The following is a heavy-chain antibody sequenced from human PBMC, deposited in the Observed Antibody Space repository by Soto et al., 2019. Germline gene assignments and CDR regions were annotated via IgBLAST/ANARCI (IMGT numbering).Heavy chain of an antibody. CDR3: AKTYGDIDY. J-gene: IGHJ4*02. CDR2: INHSGST. V-gene: IGHV4-34*01. D-gene: IGHD4-17*01. CDR1: GGSFSGYY. Sequence: SETLSLTCAVYGGSFSGYYWSWIRQPPGKGLEWIGEINHSGSTNYNPSLKSRVNISVDTSKNQFSLKLSSVTAADTAVYYCAKTYGDIDYWGQGTLVTVSP.